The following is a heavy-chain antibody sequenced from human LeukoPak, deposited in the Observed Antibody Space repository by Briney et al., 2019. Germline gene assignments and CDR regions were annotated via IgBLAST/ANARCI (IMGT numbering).Heavy chain of an antibody. Sequence: ASVKVSCKVSGYTLTELSMHWVRQAPGKGFEWMGGFDPEDGETIYAQKFQGRVNMTEDTSTDTAYMELSSLRSEDTAVYYCATESITMVRGVIITRYYFDYWGQGTLVTVSS. CDR2: FDPEDGET. D-gene: IGHD3-10*01. V-gene: IGHV1-24*01. CDR1: GYTLTELS. J-gene: IGHJ4*02. CDR3: ATESITMVRGVIITRYYFDY.